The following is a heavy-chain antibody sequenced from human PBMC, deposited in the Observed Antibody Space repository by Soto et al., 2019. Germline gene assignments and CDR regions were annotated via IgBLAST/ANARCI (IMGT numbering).Heavy chain of an antibody. CDR3: ARDVYCSGCSCYSELGDAFDI. V-gene: IGHV1-18*01. D-gene: IGHD2-15*01. CDR1: GYTFTSYG. J-gene: IGHJ3*02. Sequence: GASVKVSCKASGYTFTSYGISWVRQAPGQGLEWMGWISAYNGNTNYAQKLQGRVTMTTDTSTSTAYMELRSLRSDDTAVYYCARDVYCSGCSCYSELGDAFDIWGQGTMVTVSS. CDR2: ISAYNGNT.